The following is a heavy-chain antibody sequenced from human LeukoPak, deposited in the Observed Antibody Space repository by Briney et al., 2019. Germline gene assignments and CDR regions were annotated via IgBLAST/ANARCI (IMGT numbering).Heavy chain of an antibody. Sequence: ASVKVSCKASGYTFSSYDIHWVRQATGQGLEWMGWMNPNSGNTGYAQKFQGRVTITRNTSISTAYMELSSLRSEDTAVYYCARQYDFWSGYHMDVWGKGTTVTVSS. CDR1: GYTFSSYD. CDR3: ARQYDFWSGYHMDV. CDR2: MNPNSGNT. V-gene: IGHV1-8*01. D-gene: IGHD3-3*01. J-gene: IGHJ6*03.